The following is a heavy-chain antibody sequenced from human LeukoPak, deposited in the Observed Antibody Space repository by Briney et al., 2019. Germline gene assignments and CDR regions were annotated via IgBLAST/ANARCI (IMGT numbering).Heavy chain of an antibody. CDR2: ISSSGSTI. V-gene: IGHV3-48*03. Sequence: PGGSLRLSCAASGFTFSSYEMNWVRQAPGKGLEWVSYISSSGSTIYYADSVKGRFTISRDNSKNTLYLQMNSLRAEDTAVYYCAKDRVTMVRGVTDYWGQGTLVTVSS. D-gene: IGHD3-10*01. CDR3: AKDRVTMVRGVTDY. J-gene: IGHJ4*02. CDR1: GFTFSSYE.